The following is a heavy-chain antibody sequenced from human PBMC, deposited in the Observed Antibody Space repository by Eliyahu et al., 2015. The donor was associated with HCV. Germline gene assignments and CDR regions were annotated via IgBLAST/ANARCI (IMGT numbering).Heavy chain of an antibody. Sequence: QVQLQQWGAGLLKPSETLSLTCAVYGGSFSGYYWSWIRQPPGKGLEWIGEINHSGSTNYNPSLKSRVTISVDTSKNQFSLKLSSVTAADTAVYYCARDGGYSYGRPSNWFDPWGQGTLVTVSS. D-gene: IGHD5-18*01. CDR3: ARDGGYSYGRPSNWFDP. CDR1: GGSFSGYY. J-gene: IGHJ5*02. V-gene: IGHV4-34*01. CDR2: INHSGST.